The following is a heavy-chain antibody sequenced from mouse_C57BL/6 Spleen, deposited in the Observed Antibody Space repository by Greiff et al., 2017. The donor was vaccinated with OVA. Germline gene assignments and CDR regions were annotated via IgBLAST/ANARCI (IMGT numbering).Heavy chain of an antibody. CDR2: ISSGGSYT. CDR3: ASLITTGVPGV. V-gene: IGHV5-6*01. CDR1: GFTFSSYG. J-gene: IGHJ1*03. Sequence: EVMLVESGGDLVKPGGSLKLSCAASGFTFSSYGMSWVRQTPDKRLEWVATISSGGSYTYYPDSVKGRFTISRDNAKNTLYLQMSSLKSEDTAMYYCASLITTGVPGVWGTGTTVTVSS. D-gene: IGHD1-1*01.